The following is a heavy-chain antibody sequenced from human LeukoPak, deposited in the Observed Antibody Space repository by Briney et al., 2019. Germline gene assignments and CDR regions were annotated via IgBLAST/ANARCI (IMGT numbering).Heavy chain of an antibody. Sequence: GESLKISCAASGFTFSSYWVHWVRQAPGKGLVWVSPINSDGSSTSYADSVKGRFTISRDNAKNTLSLQMNSLRAEDTAGYYCARGGGSNAFDIWGQGTMVIVSS. CDR3: ARGGGSNAFDI. CDR1: GFTFSSYW. V-gene: IGHV3-74*01. CDR2: INSDGSST. J-gene: IGHJ3*02. D-gene: IGHD3-10*01.